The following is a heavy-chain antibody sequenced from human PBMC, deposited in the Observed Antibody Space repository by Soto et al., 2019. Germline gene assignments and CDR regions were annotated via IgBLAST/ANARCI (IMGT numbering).Heavy chain of an antibody. CDR3: ARTKSQSSIAALFWSDP. D-gene: IGHD6-6*01. J-gene: IGHJ5*02. CDR1: GYSCTSYW. Sequence: GESLKISCKGSGYSCTSYWIGWVRQMPGKGLEWMGIIYPGDSVTRYSPSFQGQVTISADKSISTAYLQWSSLKASDTAMYYCARTKSQSSIAALFWSDPWGQGTPVTVSS. CDR2: IYPGDSVT. V-gene: IGHV5-51*01.